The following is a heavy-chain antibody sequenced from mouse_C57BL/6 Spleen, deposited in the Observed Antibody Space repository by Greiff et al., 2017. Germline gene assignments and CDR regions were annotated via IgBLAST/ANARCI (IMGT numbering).Heavy chain of an antibody. V-gene: IGHV5-17*01. CDR2: ISSGSSTI. Sequence: EVQLVESGGGLVKPGGSLKLSCAASGFTFSDYGMHWVRQAPEKGLEWVAYISSGSSTIYYADTVKGQFTISRDNAKNTLFLQMTSLRSADTAMYDCARDACQSHYYAMDYWGQGTSVTVSS. J-gene: IGHJ4*01. D-gene: IGHD6-1*01. CDR3: ARDACQSHYYAMDY. CDR1: GFTFSDYG.